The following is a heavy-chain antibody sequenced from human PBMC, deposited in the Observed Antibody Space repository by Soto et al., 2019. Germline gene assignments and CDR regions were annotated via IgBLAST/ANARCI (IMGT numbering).Heavy chain of an antibody. V-gene: IGHV1-69*01. CDR2: IIPIFGTA. J-gene: IGHJ6*02. CDR1: GGTFSSYA. D-gene: IGHD3-10*01. CDR3: ARERSYGSGRYYYYYGMDV. Sequence: VSCKASGGTFSSYAISWVRQAPGQGLEGMGGIIPIFGTANYAQKFQGRVTSTADESTSTAYKELSSLRSEDTAVYYCARERSYGSGRYYYYYGMDVWGQGTTVTVSS.